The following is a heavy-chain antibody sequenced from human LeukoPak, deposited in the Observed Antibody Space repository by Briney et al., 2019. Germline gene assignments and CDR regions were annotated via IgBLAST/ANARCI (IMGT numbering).Heavy chain of an antibody. CDR1: GGSISSSSYY. Sequence: SETLSLTCTVSGGSISSSSYYWGWIRQPPGKGLEWIAYIYYNGNTNYNPSLRSRVSISVDMSKNQFSLKLTSVTAADTAIYYCARYDPSDYGTTGPYYGVYSDYWGPGILVSVSS. V-gene: IGHV4-61*05. CDR2: IYYNGNT. D-gene: IGHD3-22*01. J-gene: IGHJ4*02. CDR3: ARYDPSDYGTTGPYYGVYSDY.